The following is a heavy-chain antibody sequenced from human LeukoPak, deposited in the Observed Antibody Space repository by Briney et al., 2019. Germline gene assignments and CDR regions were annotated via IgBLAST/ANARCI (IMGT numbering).Heavy chain of an antibody. Sequence: SGGSLRLSCAASGFTFSSYGMHWVRQAPGKGLEGVAVISYDGSNKYYADSVKGRFTISRDNSKNTLYLQMNSLRAEDTAVYYCAKNDILTGSLDYWGQGTLVTVSS. CDR1: GFTFSSYG. CDR3: AKNDILTGSLDY. CDR2: ISYDGSNK. J-gene: IGHJ4*02. V-gene: IGHV3-30*18. D-gene: IGHD3-9*01.